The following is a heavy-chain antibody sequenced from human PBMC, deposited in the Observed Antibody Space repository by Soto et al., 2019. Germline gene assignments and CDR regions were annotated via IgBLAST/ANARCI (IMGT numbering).Heavy chain of an antibody. D-gene: IGHD2-15*01. CDR2: INHSGST. CDR3: TRGRYCSGGSCYAPAHAFDI. J-gene: IGHJ3*02. CDR1: GGSFSGYY. Sequence: PSETLSLTCAVYGGSFSGYYWSWIRQPPGKGLEWIGEINHSGSTNYNPSLKSRVTISVDTSKNQFSLKLSSVTAADTAVYYCTRGRYCSGGSCYAPAHAFDIWGRGTMVTVSS. V-gene: IGHV4-34*01.